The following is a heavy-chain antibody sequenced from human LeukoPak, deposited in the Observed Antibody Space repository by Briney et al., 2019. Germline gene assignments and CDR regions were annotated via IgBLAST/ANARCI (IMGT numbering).Heavy chain of an antibody. D-gene: IGHD5-18*01. V-gene: IGHV3-11*01. J-gene: IGHJ4*02. CDR2: ISSSGSTT. CDR3: ANKGDTAMAYARLDY. CDR1: GFTFSDYY. Sequence: GGSLRLSCAASGFTFSDYYMSWIRQAPGKGLEWVSYISSSGSTTYYADSVKGRFTISRDNAKNLLYLQMNSLRAEDTAVYYCANKGDTAMAYARLDYWGQGTLVTVSS.